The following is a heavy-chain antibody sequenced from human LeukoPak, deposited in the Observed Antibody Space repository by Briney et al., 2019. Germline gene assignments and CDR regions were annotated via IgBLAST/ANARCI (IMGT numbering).Heavy chain of an antibody. CDR2: IYPGDFDT. CDR3: ARTSYYGSGSYRLFDP. Sequence: GESLKISCKGSGYSFTDYWIGWVRQMPGKGLGWMGIIYPGDFDTRYSASFQGQVTISADKSISTTYLQWNSLKASDTAMYYCARTSYYGSGSYRLFDPWGQGTLVTVSS. J-gene: IGHJ5*02. D-gene: IGHD3-10*01. CDR1: GYSFTDYW. V-gene: IGHV5-51*01.